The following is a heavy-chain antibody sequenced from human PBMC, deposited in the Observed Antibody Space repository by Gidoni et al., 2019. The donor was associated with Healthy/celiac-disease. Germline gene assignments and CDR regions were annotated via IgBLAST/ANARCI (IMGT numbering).Heavy chain of an antibody. CDR3: ASPYYYDSSGYGPYYFDY. Sequence: QVQLVESGGGVVQPGRSLLLPCAASGFTFSSYAMHWVRQAPGKGLEWVAVISYDGSNKYYADSVKGRFTISRDNSKNTLYLQMNSLRAEDTAVYYCASPYYYDSSGYGPYYFDYWGQGTLVTVSS. V-gene: IGHV3-30-3*01. CDR2: ISYDGSNK. J-gene: IGHJ4*02. D-gene: IGHD3-22*01. CDR1: GFTFSSYA.